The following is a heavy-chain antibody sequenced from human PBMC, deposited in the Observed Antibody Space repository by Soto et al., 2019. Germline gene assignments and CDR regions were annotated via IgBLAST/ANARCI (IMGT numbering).Heavy chain of an antibody. CDR2: IFHSGTT. V-gene: IGHV4-38-2*02. D-gene: IGHD2-21*01. J-gene: IGHJ6*02. CDR3: ARDTTYMVVPYYYYYGMDV. Sequence: SETLSLTCAVSGYSINSGYYWGWIRQPPGKGLEWIGSIFHSGTTYYNPSLKSRVTISVDTSKNQFSLTLDSVTAADTAVYYCARDTTYMVVPYYYYYGMDVWGQGTTVTVSS. CDR1: GYSINSGYY.